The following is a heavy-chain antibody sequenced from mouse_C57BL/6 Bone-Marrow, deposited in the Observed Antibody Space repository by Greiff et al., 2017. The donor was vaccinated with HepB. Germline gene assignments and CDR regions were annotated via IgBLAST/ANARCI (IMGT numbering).Heavy chain of an antibody. J-gene: IGHJ1*03. CDR1: GYTFTDYN. Sequence: VQLQQSGPELVKPGASVKIPCKASGYTFTDYNMDWVKQSHGKSLEWIGDINPNTGGTIYNQKFKGKATLTVDKSSSTAYMELRSLTSEDTAVYYCARHYGSSYNWYFDVWGTGTTVTVSS. CDR3: ARHYGSSYNWYFDV. CDR2: INPNTGGT. V-gene: IGHV1-18*01. D-gene: IGHD1-1*01.